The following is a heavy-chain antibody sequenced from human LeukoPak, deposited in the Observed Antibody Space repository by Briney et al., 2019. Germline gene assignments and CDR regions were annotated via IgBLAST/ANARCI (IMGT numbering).Heavy chain of an antibody. CDR3: ARHTIFGVVISGMDY. CDR1: GYTFTSYG. CDR2: ISAYNGNT. J-gene: IGHJ4*02. Sequence: GASVKVSCKASGYTFTSYGISWVRQAPGQGLEWMGWISAYNGNTNYAQKFQGRVTITTDESTSTAYMELSSLRSEDTAVYYCARHTIFGVVISGMDYWGQGTLVTVSS. D-gene: IGHD3-3*01. V-gene: IGHV1-18*01.